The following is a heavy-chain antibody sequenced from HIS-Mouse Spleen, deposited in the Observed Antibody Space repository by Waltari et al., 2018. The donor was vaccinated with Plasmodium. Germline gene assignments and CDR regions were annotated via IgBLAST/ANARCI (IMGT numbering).Heavy chain of an antibody. J-gene: IGHJ2*01. CDR1: GYSLSSGYY. D-gene: IGHD4-17*01. V-gene: IGHV4-38-2*02. CDR2: IYHSGST. CDR3: ARSDYGDYWYFDL. Sequence: QVQLQESGPGLVKPSETLSLTCTVSGYSLSSGYYWGRIRQPPGKGLGWSGSIYHSGSTYYNPSLKSRVTISVDTSKNQFSLKLSSVTAADTAVYYCARSDYGDYWYFDLWGRGTLVTVSS.